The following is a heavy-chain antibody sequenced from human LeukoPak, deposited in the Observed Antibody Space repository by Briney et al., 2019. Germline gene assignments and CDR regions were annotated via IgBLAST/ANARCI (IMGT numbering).Heavy chain of an antibody. CDR1: GGTSRSYA. CDR3: ASLLTRSYYYYGMDV. V-gene: IGHV1-69*13. J-gene: IGHJ6*02. D-gene: IGHD3-16*01. Sequence: GASVKVSCKASGGTSRSYAISWVRQAPGQGLEWMGGIIPISGTANYAQKFQGRVTITADESTSTAYMELSSLRSEDTAVYYCASLLTRSYYYYGMDVWGQGTTVTVSS. CDR2: IIPISGTA.